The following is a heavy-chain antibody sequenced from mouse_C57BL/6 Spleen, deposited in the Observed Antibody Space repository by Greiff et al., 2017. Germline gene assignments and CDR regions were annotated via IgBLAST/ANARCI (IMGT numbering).Heavy chain of an antibody. CDR2: INPSNGGT. CDR1: GYTFTSYW. V-gene: IGHV1-53*01. D-gene: IGHD1-1*01. CDR3: ARGGVYGSPHFDY. J-gene: IGHJ2*01. Sequence: VQLQQPGTELVKPGASVKLSCKASGYTFTSYWMHWVKQRPGQGLEWIGNINPSNGGTNYNEKFKSKATLTVDKSSRTAYMQLSGLTSEDSAVXYGARGGVYGSPHFDYWGQGTTLTVSA.